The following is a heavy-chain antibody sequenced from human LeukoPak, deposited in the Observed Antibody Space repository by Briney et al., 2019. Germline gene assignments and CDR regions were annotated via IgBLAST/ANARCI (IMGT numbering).Heavy chain of an antibody. CDR2: ISAYNGNT. CDR3: ARDGPQYYYYYGMDV. V-gene: IGHV1-18*01. Sequence: ASVTVSCKASGYTFTSYGISWVRQAPGQGLEWTGWISAYNGNTNYAQKLQGRVTMTTDTSTSTAYMELRSLRSDDTAVYYCARDGPQYYYYYGMDVWGQGTTVTVSS. CDR1: GYTFTSYG. J-gene: IGHJ6*02.